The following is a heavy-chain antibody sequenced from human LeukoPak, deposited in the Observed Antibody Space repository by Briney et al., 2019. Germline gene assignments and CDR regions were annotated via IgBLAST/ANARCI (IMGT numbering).Heavy chain of an antibody. CDR1: GITFSNYN. Sequence: GGSLRLSCAAPGITFSNYNMNWVRQAPGKGLEWISSITSSSSYTFYADSVKGRFTISRDNAKNSLYLQMNSLRAEDTALYHCARGCTGPNCYGTLAFYYYMDVWGKGTTVTISS. J-gene: IGHJ6*03. V-gene: IGHV3-21*04. D-gene: IGHD2-15*01. CDR3: ARGCTGPNCYGTLAFYYYMDV. CDR2: ITSSSSYT.